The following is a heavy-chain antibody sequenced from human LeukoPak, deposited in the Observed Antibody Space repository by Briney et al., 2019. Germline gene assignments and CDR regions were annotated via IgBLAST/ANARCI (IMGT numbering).Heavy chain of an antibody. J-gene: IGHJ4*02. CDR1: GFTFSGSA. CDR2: IRSKGNNHAT. D-gene: IGHD3-10*01. CDR3: TRLYDSGFDY. V-gene: IGHV3-73*01. Sequence: PGGSLRLSCAASGFTFSGSAMHWVRQASGKGLEWVGRIRSKGNNHATAYAASVEGRFTISRDDSKNTAYLQMNSLKTEDTAVYYCTRLYDSGFDYWGQGTLVTVSS.